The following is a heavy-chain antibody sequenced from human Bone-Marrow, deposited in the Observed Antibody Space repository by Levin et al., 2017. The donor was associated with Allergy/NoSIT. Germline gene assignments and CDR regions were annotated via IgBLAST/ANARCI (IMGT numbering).Heavy chain of an antibody. CDR2: IGGDDDT. Sequence: SGPTLVKPTQTLTLTCTFSGFSLSSNTMFVSWVRQPPGKALEWLALIGGDDDTLYNRPLKTRLTISKDTSKNQVVLTMTNVDPVDTATYFCARTHSSGWQDYWGQGTQVTVSS. V-gene: IGHV2-70*19. J-gene: IGHJ4*02. CDR1: GFSLSSNTMF. D-gene: IGHD6-19*01. CDR3: ARTHSSGWQDY.